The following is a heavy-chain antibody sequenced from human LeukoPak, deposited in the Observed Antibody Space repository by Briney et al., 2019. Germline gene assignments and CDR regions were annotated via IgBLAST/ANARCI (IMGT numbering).Heavy chain of an antibody. CDR2: IHHSGDT. J-gene: IGHJ4*02. CDR1: GGSISSGGYY. D-gene: IGHD6-13*01. Sequence: PSQTLSLTCTVSGGSISSGGYYWSWIRQPPGKGLEWIGYIHHSGDTYQNPSLKSRVTVSSDRSKNQFYLELSSVTAADTAVYYCARLIAADPQLDSWGQGTLVTVSS. V-gene: IGHV4-30-2*01. CDR3: ARLIAADPQLDS.